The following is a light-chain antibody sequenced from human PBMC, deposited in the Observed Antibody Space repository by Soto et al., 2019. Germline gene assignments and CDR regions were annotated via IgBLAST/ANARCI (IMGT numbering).Light chain of an antibody. V-gene: IGLV1-51*02. Sequence: QAVVTQPPSVSAAPGQKVTISCSGSSSNIANNYVSWYQQLPGTAPKLLIYENNKRPSGIPDRFSGSKSGTSATLGITGLQTGDEADYYCGTWDSSLSAVFGGGTKLTVL. CDR2: ENN. J-gene: IGLJ2*01. CDR1: SSNIANNY. CDR3: GTWDSSLSAV.